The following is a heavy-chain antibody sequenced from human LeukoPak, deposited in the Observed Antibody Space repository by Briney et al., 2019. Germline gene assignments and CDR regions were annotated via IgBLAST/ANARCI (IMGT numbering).Heavy chain of an antibody. CDR1: GGSTSNSAYY. CDR2: IYYSGST. J-gene: IGHJ4*02. V-gene: IGHV4-39*01. Sequence: SETLSPTCTVSGGSTSNSAYYWGWIRQPPGKGLEWIGTIYYSGSTYYNPSLKSRVTISVDTSKNEFSLKLSSVTAADTAVYYCARIRFNGYDSYYFESWGQGTLVTVPS. CDR3: ARIRFNGYDSYYFES. D-gene: IGHD5-12*01.